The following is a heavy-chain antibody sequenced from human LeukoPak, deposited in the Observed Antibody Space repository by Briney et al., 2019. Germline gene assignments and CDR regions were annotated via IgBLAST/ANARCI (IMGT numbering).Heavy chain of an antibody. J-gene: IGHJ6*03. V-gene: IGHV1-8*01. D-gene: IGHD1-7*01. CDR2: MNPNNGKT. CDR3: ARGSWITGSTSYYYYMDV. Sequence: ASVKVSCKASVYTFTSYDINWVRQATGRGLEWMGWMNPNNGKTGYAQKFQGRVTMTRNSSISTVYMELNTLRSEDTAVYYCARGSWITGSTSYYYYMDVWGKGTTVTVSS. CDR1: VYTFTSYD.